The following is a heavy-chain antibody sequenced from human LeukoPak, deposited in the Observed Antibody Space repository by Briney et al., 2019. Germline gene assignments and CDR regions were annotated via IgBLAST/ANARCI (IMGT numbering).Heavy chain of an antibody. D-gene: IGHD1-1*01. Sequence: PSETLSLTCTVSGRSISSSSYYWGWIRQPPGKGLEWIGSIYYSGSTYYNPSLKSRVTISVDTSKNQFSLKLSSVTAADTAVYYCARQPRLASVHYWGQGTLVTVSS. CDR3: ARQPRLASVHY. V-gene: IGHV4-39*01. J-gene: IGHJ4*02. CDR2: IYYSGST. CDR1: GRSISSSSYY.